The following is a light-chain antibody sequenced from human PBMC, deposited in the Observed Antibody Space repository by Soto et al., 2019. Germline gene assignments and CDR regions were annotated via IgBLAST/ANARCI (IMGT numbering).Light chain of an antibody. CDR1: QSIGTW. V-gene: IGKV1-5*01. Sequence: DIQMTQSPSTLSASVGDRVTITCRASQSIGTWLAWYQQRPGKAPKLLIYDASSLESGVPSRFSGSGSGTEFTLTISSLQPEDSATYYCQQGSSTPFTFGPGTKVDI. J-gene: IGKJ3*01. CDR3: QQGSSTPFT. CDR2: DAS.